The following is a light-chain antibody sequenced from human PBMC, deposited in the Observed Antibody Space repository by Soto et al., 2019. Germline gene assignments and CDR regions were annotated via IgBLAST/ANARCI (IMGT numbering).Light chain of an antibody. CDR1: SSDVGIYKY. V-gene: IGLV2-14*01. Sequence: QSALTQPASVSGSPGQSITISCTGTSSDVGIYKYVSWYQQHPGKAPNLMIYEVSNRPSGVSNRFSGSKSGNTASLTISGLHAEDEADYYCSSYTSSSTVVFGGATKLTVL. J-gene: IGLJ2*01. CDR3: SSYTSSSTVV. CDR2: EVS.